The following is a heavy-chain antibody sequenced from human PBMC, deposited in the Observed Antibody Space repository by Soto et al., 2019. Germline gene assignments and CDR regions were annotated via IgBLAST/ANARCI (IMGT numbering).Heavy chain of an antibody. D-gene: IGHD3-10*01. V-gene: IGHV3-53*01. CDR3: ARESSGMVRGVMSREYYFDY. CDR2: IYSGGST. J-gene: IGHJ4*02. Sequence: GGSLRLSCAASGFTVSSNYMSWVRQAPGKGLEWVSVIYSGGSTYYADSVKGRFTISRDNSKNTLYLQMNSLRAEDTAVYYCARESSGMVRGVMSREYYFDYWGQGTLVTVSS. CDR1: GFTVSSNY.